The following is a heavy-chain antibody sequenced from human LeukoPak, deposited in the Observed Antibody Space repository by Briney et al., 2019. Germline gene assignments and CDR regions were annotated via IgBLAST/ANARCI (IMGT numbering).Heavy chain of an antibody. D-gene: IGHD3-22*01. CDR3: VKEGEVVITHRFDS. V-gene: IGHV3-23*01. CDR2: ISGSSSSS. CDR1: GFTFSSYA. Sequence: PGGSLRLSCAASGFTFSSYAITWVRQAPGKGLEWVSGISGSSSSSYYADSVKGRFTISRDYSNNTVYLQMNSLRAEDTAVYYCVKEGEVVITHRFDSWGQGTLVTVSS. J-gene: IGHJ4*02.